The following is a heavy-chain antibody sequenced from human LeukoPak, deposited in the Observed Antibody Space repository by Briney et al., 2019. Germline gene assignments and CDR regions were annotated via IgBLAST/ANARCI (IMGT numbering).Heavy chain of an antibody. Sequence: TRGCLRLSCAASGFTFSSSGMHWVRQAPGKGLEWVAVISYDGSNKYYADSVKGRFTISRDNSKNTLYLQMNSLRAGDTAVYYCAKDSYDRSGYYYYYFAYWGQGTQVTVSS. CDR1: GFTFSSSG. J-gene: IGHJ4*02. CDR2: ISYDGSNK. D-gene: IGHD3-22*01. CDR3: AKDSYDRSGYYYYYFAY. V-gene: IGHV3-30*18.